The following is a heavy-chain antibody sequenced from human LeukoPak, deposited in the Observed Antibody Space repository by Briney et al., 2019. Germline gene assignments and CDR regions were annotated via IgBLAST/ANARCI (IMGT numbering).Heavy chain of an antibody. CDR1: GFTFSDYW. J-gene: IGHJ4*02. D-gene: IGHD3-9*01. V-gene: IGHV3-74*01. CDR2: INSDGRST. CDR3: VRGADTGYSSDS. Sequence: GGSLRLSCAASGFTFSDYWLHWVRQAPGKGLVWVSRINSDGRSTNYADSVKGRFSISRDNAENTLYLQMNSLRVEDTAVYYCVRGADTGYSSDSWGQGTLVTVSS.